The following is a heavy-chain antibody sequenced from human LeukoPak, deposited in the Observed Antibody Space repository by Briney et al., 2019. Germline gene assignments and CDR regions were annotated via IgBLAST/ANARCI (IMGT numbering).Heavy chain of an antibody. CDR1: GYTFTSYD. CDR2: IIPIFGTA. J-gene: IGHJ4*02. D-gene: IGHD3-10*01. CDR3: ASIAITMVRGAPYYFDY. V-gene: IGHV1-69*13. Sequence: GASVKVSCKASGYTFTSYDINWVRQAPGQGLEWMGGIIPIFGTANYAQKFQGRVTITADESTSTAYMELSSLRSEDTAVYYCASIAITMVRGAPYYFDYWGQGTLVTVSS.